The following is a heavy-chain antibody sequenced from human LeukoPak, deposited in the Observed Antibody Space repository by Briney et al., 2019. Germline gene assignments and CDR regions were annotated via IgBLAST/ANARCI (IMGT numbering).Heavy chain of an antibody. Sequence: SETLSLTCIVSGDSIRSSNYSWGWIRQPPGKGLEWIGNIYYSGSTYYNPSLKSRVTISVGTSKSLFSLKLSSVTAADTAVYYCARERYCSSTSCYLDAFDIWGQGTMVTVSS. CDR3: ARERYCSSTSCYLDAFDI. CDR1: GDSIRSSNYS. V-gene: IGHV4-39*07. CDR2: IYYSGST. D-gene: IGHD2-2*01. J-gene: IGHJ3*02.